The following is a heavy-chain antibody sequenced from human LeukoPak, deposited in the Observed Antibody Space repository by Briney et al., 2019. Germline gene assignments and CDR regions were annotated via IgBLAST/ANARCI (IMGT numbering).Heavy chain of an antibody. D-gene: IGHD1-26*01. V-gene: IGHV1-46*01. J-gene: IGHJ4*02. CDR1: GYTFTSYY. CDR2: INPSGGST. Sequence: ASVKVSCKASGYTFTSYYMRWVRQAPGQGLEWMGIINPSGGSTSYAQKFQGRVTMTRDTSTSTVYMELSSLRSEDTAVYYCARGSPNWVGATSHFDYWGQGTLVTVSS. CDR3: ARGSPNWVGATSHFDY.